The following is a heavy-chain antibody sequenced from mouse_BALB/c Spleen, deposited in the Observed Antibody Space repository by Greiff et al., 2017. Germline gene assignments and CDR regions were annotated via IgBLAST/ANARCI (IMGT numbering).Heavy chain of an antibody. CDR3: ARSGTGYYCDD. CDR2: ISSGSSTI. CDR1: GFTFSSFG. V-gene: IGHV5-17*02. J-gene: IGHJ2*01. Sequence: EVKLQESGGGLVQPGGSRKLSCAASGFTFSSFGMHWVRQAPGKGLEWVAYISSGSSTIYYADTVKGRFTISRDNPKNTLFLQMTSLRSEDTAMYYGARSGTGYYCDDWGQGTTLA. D-gene: IGHD4-1*01.